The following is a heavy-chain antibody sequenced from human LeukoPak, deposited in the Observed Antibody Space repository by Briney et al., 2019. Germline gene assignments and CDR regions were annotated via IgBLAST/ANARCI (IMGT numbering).Heavy chain of an antibody. D-gene: IGHD1-26*01. CDR2: ISPNSGVT. CDR3: AREVERYDF. J-gene: IGHJ4*02. V-gene: IGHV1-2*02. CDR1: GGIFTNYA. Sequence: ASVKVSCKASGGIFTNYAIIWVRQAPGQGLEWMGWISPNSGVTNFAQKFQGRVTMTRDTSITTAFMELSSLRSDDTAVYYCAREVERYDFWGQGTLVTVSS.